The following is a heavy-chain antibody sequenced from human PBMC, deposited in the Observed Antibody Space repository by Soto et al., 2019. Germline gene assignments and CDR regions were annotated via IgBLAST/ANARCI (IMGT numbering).Heavy chain of an antibody. CDR3: ARDRSPYSSGWPNYYCYGMDV. CDR1: GYTFTGYY. D-gene: IGHD6-19*01. V-gene: IGHV1-2*04. J-gene: IGHJ6*02. Sequence: ASVKVSCKASGYTFTGYYMHWVRQAPGQGLEWMGWINPNSGGTNYAQKFQGWVTMTRDTSISTAYMELSRLRSDDTAVYYCARDRSPYSSGWPNYYCYGMDVWGQGTTVTVSS. CDR2: INPNSGGT.